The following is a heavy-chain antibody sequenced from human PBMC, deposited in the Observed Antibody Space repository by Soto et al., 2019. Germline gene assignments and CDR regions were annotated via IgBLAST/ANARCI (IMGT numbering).Heavy chain of an antibody. D-gene: IGHD6-13*01. V-gene: IGHV1-8*01. CDR3: ARGIEAGVDV. J-gene: IGHJ6*02. CDR1: GYTFTGYH. Sequence: QVQLVQSGAEVKKPGASVKVSCKASGYTFTGYHINWVRQATGQGLEWMGRMNPNSGDTGYAQNFQGRVTMTGDTSINTAYMELSSLRSEDTAVYYCARGIEAGVDVWGQGTTVTVSS. CDR2: MNPNSGDT.